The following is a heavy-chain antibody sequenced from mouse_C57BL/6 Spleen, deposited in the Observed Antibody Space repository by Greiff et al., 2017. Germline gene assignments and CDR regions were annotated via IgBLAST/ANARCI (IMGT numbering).Heavy chain of an antibody. D-gene: IGHD2-13*01. CDR2: ISDGGSYT. V-gene: IGHV5-4*03. Sequence: EVNLVESGGGLVKPGGSLKLSCAASGFTFSSSAMSWVRQTPETRLEWVATISDGGSYTYYPDNVKGRFTISRDNAKNNLYRQMSHLTSEDTAMYYCARGVLTWFGYWGQGTLVTVAA. J-gene: IGHJ3*01. CDR3: ARGVLTWFGY. CDR1: GFTFSSSA.